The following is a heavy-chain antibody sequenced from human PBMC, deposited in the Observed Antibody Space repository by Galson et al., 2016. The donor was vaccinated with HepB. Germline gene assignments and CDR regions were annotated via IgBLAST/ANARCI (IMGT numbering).Heavy chain of an antibody. D-gene: IGHD4-11*01. CDR1: GFSFSNYA. V-gene: IGHV3-23*01. CDR3: AKVSDDYSDYRRSYYYYYMGV. CDR2: INGSGHST. Sequence: SLRLSCAASGFSFSNYAMNWVRQAPGKGLEWVSVINGSGHSTNYADSVKGRFTISRDNSKSTLYLQMNGLRAEDTAVYYCAKVSDDYSDYRRSYYYYYMGVWDKGTAVTVSS. J-gene: IGHJ6*03.